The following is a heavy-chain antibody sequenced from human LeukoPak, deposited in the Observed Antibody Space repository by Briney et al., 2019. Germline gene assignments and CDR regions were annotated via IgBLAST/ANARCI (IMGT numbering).Heavy chain of an antibody. CDR2: INWNGGST. D-gene: IGHD4-11*01. J-gene: IGHJ4*02. CDR1: GFTFDDYG. V-gene: IGHV3-20*04. CDR3: ARDPQQLSFDY. Sequence: GGLRLSCAASGFTFDDYGMSWVRQAPGKGLEWVSGINWNGGSTGYADSVKGRLTISRDNAKNSLYLQMNSLRAEDTAVYYCARDPQQLSFDYWGQGTLVTVSS.